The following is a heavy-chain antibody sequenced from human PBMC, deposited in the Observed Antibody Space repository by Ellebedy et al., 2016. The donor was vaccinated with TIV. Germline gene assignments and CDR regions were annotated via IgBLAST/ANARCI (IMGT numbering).Heavy chain of an antibody. Sequence: SETLSLTCTVSGGSISSNYWSWIRQPPGKGLEWIGYIYSSGSTNYNPSLESRVTISVDRAKSQFSLRLTSVTAADTAVYYCAGGDIARTPAGERSWFDPWGQGILVTVSS. CDR1: GGSISSNY. CDR3: AGGDIARTPAGERSWFDP. V-gene: IGHV4-59*01. CDR2: IYSSGST. J-gene: IGHJ5*02. D-gene: IGHD3-16*01.